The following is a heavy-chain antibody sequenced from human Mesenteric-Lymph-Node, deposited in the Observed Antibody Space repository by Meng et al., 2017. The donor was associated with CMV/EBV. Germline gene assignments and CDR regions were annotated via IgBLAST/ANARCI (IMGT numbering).Heavy chain of an antibody. CDR2: INWSGGNI. V-gene: IGHV3-20*04. CDR1: GFNFHDHA. J-gene: IGHJ5*02. CDR3: ARDAAADPYTWFDL. Sequence: GGSLRLSCAASGFNFHDHAMNWVRQVPGKGLEWVSGINWSGGNIGYADPVQGRFTVSRDNGKNSLYLQMNGLTGEDTALYYCARDAAADPYTWFDLWGQGTLVTVSS. D-gene: IGHD6-13*01.